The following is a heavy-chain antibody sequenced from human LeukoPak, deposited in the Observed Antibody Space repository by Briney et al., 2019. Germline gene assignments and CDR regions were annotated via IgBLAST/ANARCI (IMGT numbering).Heavy chain of an antibody. D-gene: IGHD6-19*01. CDR1: GFTFSSYS. V-gene: IGHV3-21*01. J-gene: IGHJ6*02. Sequence: PGGSLRLSCAASGFTFSSYSMNWVRQAPGKGLEWVSSISSSSSYIYYADSVKGRFTISRDNSKNTLYLQMNSLRAEDTAVYYCARDRESSGWLDYYYGMDVWGQGTTVTVSS. CDR3: ARDRESSGWLDYYYGMDV. CDR2: ISSSSSYI.